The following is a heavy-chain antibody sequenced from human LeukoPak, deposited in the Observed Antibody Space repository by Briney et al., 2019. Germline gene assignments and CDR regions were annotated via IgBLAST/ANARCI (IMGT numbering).Heavy chain of an antibody. CDR2: INEDGSMK. CDR1: GFTLSSYW. V-gene: IGHV3-7*01. J-gene: IGHJ4*02. CDR3: ARDEPGYGEFLLY. D-gene: IGHD3-10*01. Sequence: GGFLRLSCAASGFTLSSYWMSWVRQAPGKGLEWVANINEDGSMKTYADSVKGRFTISRDNTMNSLYLQITGLRAEDTAVYYCARDEPGYGEFLLYWGQGTLVTVSS.